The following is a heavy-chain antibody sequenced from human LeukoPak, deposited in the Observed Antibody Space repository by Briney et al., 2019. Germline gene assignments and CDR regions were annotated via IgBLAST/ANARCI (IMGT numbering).Heavy chain of an antibody. D-gene: IGHD3-16*01. CDR1: GYTFTGYY. J-gene: IGHJ6*03. CDR2: INPNSGGT. V-gene: IGHV1-2*02. CDR3: ARGGRQQGYYYYYMDV. Sequence: ASVRVSCKASGYTFTGYYMHWVRQAPGQGLEWMGWINPNSGGTNYAQKFQGRVTMTRDTSISTAYMELSRLRSEDTAVYYCARGGRQQGYYYYYMDVWGKGTTVTVSS.